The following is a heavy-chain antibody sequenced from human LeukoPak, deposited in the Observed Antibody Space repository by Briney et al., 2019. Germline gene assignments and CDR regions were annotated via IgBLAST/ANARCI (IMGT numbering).Heavy chain of an antibody. J-gene: IGHJ4*02. V-gene: IGHV3-23*01. CDR3: TRWSGYGDS. CDR1: GFTFSARS. Sequence: GGSLRLSCAASGFTFSARSMTWVRQAPGKGLEWVSGISASGDATFYADSVKGRFTISRDNSKNTVDLQMNSLRAEDTAVYYCTRWSGYGDSWGQGTLVTVSS. D-gene: IGHD5-12*01. CDR2: ISASGDAT.